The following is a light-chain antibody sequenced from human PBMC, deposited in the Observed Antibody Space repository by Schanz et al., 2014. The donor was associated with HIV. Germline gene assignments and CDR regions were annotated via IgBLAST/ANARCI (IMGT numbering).Light chain of an antibody. CDR1: SSDVGSYNL. CDR2: EIS. J-gene: IGLJ1*01. Sequence: QSALTQPASVSGSPGQSITISCTGTSSDVGSYNLVSWYQQYPGKAPKLMIYEISKWPSGVSNRFSGSKSGNTASLTISGLQAEDEADYYCCSYADNPPYVFGTGTKLTVL. V-gene: IGLV2-23*02. CDR3: CSYADNPPYV.